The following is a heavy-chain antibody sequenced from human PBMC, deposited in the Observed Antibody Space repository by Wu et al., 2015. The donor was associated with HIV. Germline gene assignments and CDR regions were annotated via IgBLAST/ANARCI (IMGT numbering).Heavy chain of an antibody. CDR3: GREQYGAVSGLSMDV. CDR2: INPSGGRR. Sequence: QVQLVQSGAEVKKPGASVKVSCKASGYTFTGYYIHWVRRAPGQGLEWMGIINPSGGRRRNALKFRDRITMTRDMSTSTVYMELKRLTSEDTAVYYCGREQYGAVSGLSMDVWGKGTTVIVSS. D-gene: IGHD3-16*01. CDR1: GYTFTGYY. J-gene: IGHJ6*04. V-gene: IGHV1-46*01.